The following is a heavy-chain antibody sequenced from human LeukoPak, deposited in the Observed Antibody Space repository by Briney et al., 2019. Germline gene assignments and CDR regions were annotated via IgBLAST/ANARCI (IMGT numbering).Heavy chain of an antibody. CDR1: GGSISSGSYY. Sequence: SETLSLTCTVSGGSISSGSYYWGWIRQPPGKGLEWIGSIYYSGSTYYNPSLKSRVTISIDTSKNQFSLKVSSVTAADTAVYYCAREGLDYGGTLNWFDPWGQGTLVTVSS. J-gene: IGHJ5*02. D-gene: IGHD4-23*01. CDR3: AREGLDYGGTLNWFDP. V-gene: IGHV4-39*07. CDR2: IYYSGST.